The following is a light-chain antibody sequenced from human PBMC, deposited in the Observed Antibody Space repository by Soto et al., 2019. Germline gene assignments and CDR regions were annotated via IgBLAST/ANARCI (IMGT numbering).Light chain of an antibody. J-gene: IGKJ5*01. V-gene: IGKV3-20*01. CDR1: QSVNSTY. Sequence: DIVLTQSPGTLSLSPGERATLSCRASQSVNSTYFAWYQQKPGQAPRLLFYGSSSRATGIPDRFSGSGSGTDFTLIISRLQPEDFAVYYCQQYGSSPFTFGQGTRLEMK. CDR2: GSS. CDR3: QQYGSSPFT.